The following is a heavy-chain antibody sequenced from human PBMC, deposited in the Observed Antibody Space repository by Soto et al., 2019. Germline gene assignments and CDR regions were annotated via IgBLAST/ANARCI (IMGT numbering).Heavy chain of an antibody. CDR1: GHTFTNYH. D-gene: IGHD3-22*01. V-gene: IGHV1-46*01. J-gene: IGHJ4*02. Sequence: ASVKVSCKASGHTFTNYHMHWVRQAPGQGLEWMGIINPSVGSSSYAQKFQGRVTMTRNTSISTAYMELSSLRSEDTAVYYCARTVLSGYQAPEFDYWGQGTLVTVSS. CDR2: INPSVGSS. CDR3: ARTVLSGYQAPEFDY.